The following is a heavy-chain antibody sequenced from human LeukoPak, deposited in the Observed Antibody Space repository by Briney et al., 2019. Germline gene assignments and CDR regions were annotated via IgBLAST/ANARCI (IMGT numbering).Heavy chain of an antibody. D-gene: IGHD6-19*01. CDR3: ARLNSSGWYGGFDY. CDR2: IYYSGST. J-gene: IGHJ4*02. Sequence: PSETLSLTCTVSGGSISSSSYYWGWIRQPPGKGLEWIGSIYYSGSTYYNPSLKSRVTISVDTSKNQFSLKLSSVTAADTAVYYCARLNSSGWYGGFDYWGQGTLVTVSS. CDR1: GGSISSSSYY. V-gene: IGHV4-39*07.